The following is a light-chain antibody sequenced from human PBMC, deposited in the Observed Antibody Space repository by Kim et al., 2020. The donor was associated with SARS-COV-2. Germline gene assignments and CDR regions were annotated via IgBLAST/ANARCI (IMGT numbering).Light chain of an antibody. V-gene: IGLV2-14*03. CDR1: SSDVGGYNY. Sequence: QSIPFSCTGTSSDVGGYNYVSWYQQHPGKAPKLMIYDVSNRPSGVSNRFSGSKSGNTASLTISGLQAEDEADYYCSSYTSSSTPYVFGTGTKVTVL. J-gene: IGLJ1*01. CDR3: SSYTSSSTPYV. CDR2: DVS.